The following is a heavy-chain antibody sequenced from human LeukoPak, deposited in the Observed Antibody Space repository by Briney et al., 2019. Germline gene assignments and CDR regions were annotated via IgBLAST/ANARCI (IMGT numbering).Heavy chain of an antibody. V-gene: IGHV4-30-4*01. CDR3: ARARSCTGGRCFRSFDY. CDR1: GGSINSGDYY. CDR2: INYSGTT. Sequence: SQTLSLTCSVSGGSINSGDYYWSWIRQPPGKGLEWIGYINYSGTTYYNPSLESRIAMSVDTSKSQFSLRLTSVTAADTAVYYCARARSCTGGRCFRSFDYWGQGTLVTVSS. J-gene: IGHJ4*02. D-gene: IGHD2-15*01.